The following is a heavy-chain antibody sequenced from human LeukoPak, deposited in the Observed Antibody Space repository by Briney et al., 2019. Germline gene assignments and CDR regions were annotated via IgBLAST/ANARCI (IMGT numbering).Heavy chain of an antibody. CDR2: INHSGST. V-gene: IGHV4-34*01. CDR3: ATSSQTTVIDY. Sequence: PSETLSLTCAVYGGSFSGYYWSWIRQPPGKGLEWIGEINHSGSTNYNPSLKSRVTISVDTSKNQFSLKLSSVTAADTAVYYCATSSQTTVIDYWGQGALVTVSS. J-gene: IGHJ4*02. CDR1: GGSFSGYY. D-gene: IGHD4-17*01.